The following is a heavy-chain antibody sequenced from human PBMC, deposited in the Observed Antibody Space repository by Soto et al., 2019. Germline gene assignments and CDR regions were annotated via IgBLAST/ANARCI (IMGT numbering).Heavy chain of an antibody. J-gene: IGHJ5*01. Sequence: QVQLVESGGGVVQPGRSLRLTCAASGFIFSGSGMHWVLQAPGKGLEWVALVSNDGIRKYYGDSVKGRFTISRDNAENTLYLQMNSLRAEDTAVYYCARWVGGSMYDNSGKYDSWGQGTLVTVSS. CDR1: GFIFSGSG. D-gene: IGHD3-22*01. CDR2: VSNDGIRK. V-gene: IGHV3-30*03. CDR3: ARWVGGSMYDNSGKYDS.